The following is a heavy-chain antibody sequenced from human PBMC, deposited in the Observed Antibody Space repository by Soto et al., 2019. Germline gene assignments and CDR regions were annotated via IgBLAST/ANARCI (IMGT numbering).Heavy chain of an antibody. CDR1: GDSVSSPYW. Sequence: QVQLQESGPGLVKPSGTLSLTCAVSGDSVSSPYWWCWVRQPPGKGLEWIGEVFHTGTTSYNPSLRSRVTISMDKSNNQFSLDLSSVTAADTAVYYCARSAGWYAVHSWGPGTLVIV. V-gene: IGHV4-4*02. CDR3: ARSAGWYAVHS. D-gene: IGHD6-19*01. J-gene: IGHJ4*02. CDR2: VFHTGTT.